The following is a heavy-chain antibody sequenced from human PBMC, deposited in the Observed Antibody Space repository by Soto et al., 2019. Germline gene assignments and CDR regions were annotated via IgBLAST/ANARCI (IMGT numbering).Heavy chain of an antibody. Sequence: EVQLVESGGGLVQPGRSLRLSCAASGFTFDDYAMHWVRQAPGKGLVWVTGISWNSDTIGYADSVKGRFTISRDNAKNSLYLQMNSLRAEDTAFYYCARDVWSRASGPPDSWGQGTLVTVTS. CDR2: ISWNSDTI. V-gene: IGHV3-9*01. CDR3: ARDVWSRASGPPDS. J-gene: IGHJ4*02. D-gene: IGHD3-10*01. CDR1: GFTFDDYA.